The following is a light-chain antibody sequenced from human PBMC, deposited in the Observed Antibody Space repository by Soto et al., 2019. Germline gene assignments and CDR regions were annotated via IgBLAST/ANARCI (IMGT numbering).Light chain of an antibody. CDR1: QSVRNNF. CDR2: LAS. CDR3: QPHSDPPPSYT. V-gene: IGKV3-20*01. Sequence: EIVLTQSPGTLSLSPGDTATLSCRASQSVRNNFLSWYQQKPGQAPRLLMYLASTRATGIPDRFSGSGSGTDFTLTISRLEPEDFAVYYCQPHSDPPPSYTFGQGTKLEIK. J-gene: IGKJ2*01.